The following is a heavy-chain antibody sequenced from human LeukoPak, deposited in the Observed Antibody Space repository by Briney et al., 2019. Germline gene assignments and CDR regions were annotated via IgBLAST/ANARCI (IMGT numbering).Heavy chain of an antibody. D-gene: IGHD5-24*01. CDR2: ISSSSSYI. V-gene: IGHV3-21*01. CDR1: GFAFSSYS. Sequence: GGSLRLSCAASGFAFSSYSMNWVRQAPGKGREWVSSISSSSSYIYYADSVKGRFTISRDNAKNSLYLQMNSLRAEDTAVYYCARSRDGYNPKYFDYGGQGTLVTVSS. CDR3: ARSRDGYNPKYFDY. J-gene: IGHJ4*02.